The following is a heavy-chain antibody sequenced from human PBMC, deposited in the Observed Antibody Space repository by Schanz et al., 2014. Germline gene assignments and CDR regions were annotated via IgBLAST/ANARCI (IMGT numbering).Heavy chain of an antibody. Sequence: EVQLVESGGGLVKPGGSLRLSCATSGLTFTSAWMSWVRQAPGKGLEWVGRIKSKTDGETTDYAAPVKGRFSISRDDSQSTLYLQMNSLKIEDTAVYYCATASSPVREAGAGSSFHLWGQGTLGTVSS. J-gene: IGHJ5*02. CDR2: IKSKTDGETT. D-gene: IGHD6-13*01. CDR1: GLTFTSAW. V-gene: IGHV3-15*01. CDR3: ATASSPVREAGAGSSFHL.